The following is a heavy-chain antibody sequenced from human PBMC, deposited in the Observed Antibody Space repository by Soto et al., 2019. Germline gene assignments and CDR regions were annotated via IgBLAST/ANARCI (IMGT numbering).Heavy chain of an antibody. CDR3: VAVGDTSGALDY. D-gene: IGHD3-10*01. V-gene: IGHV3-43*01. J-gene: IGHJ4*02. CDR2: IGWDGSVA. Sequence: EVKLLESGGVVVQPGGSLRLSCAASGFDFGDYTMYWVRQPPGKALEWVSLIGWDGSVAYYRDSVKGRFTIPRDNKKNDLNLQMNSLTTEDTGLSYCVAVGDTSGALDYWGQGTLVTVSS. CDR1: GFDFGDYT.